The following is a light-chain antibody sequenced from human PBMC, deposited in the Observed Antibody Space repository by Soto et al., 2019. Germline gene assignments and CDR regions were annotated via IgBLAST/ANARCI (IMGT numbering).Light chain of an antibody. V-gene: IGKV1-39*01. CDR2: AAS. CDR1: QTVSRY. Sequence: DIQLTQSPSSLSASVGDTVPLPWRASQTVSRYLNWYQQKSGTAPKLLIYAASTLHTGVPSRFSGRGSGTDFTLTVNNLQREDFADYFCQQTYSNLWTFGQGTKVDIK. J-gene: IGKJ1*01. CDR3: QQTYSNLWT.